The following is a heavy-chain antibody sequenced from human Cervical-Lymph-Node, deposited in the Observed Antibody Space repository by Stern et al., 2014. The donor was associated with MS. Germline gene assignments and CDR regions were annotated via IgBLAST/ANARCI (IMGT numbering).Heavy chain of an antibody. CDR3: ASPLTATSVPFGYYGMDV. V-gene: IGHV1-69*01. Sequence: QVQLVQSGAEVKKPGSSVKVSCKASGGTFSNYATSWVRQAPGQGLEWMGGXXPLFGKPNYAQKFQGRVTITADESTSTAYMDLSSLRSEDTAVYYCASPLTATSVPFGYYGMDVWGQGTTVTVS. CDR1: GGTFSNYA. J-gene: IGHJ6*02. CDR2: XXPLFGKP. D-gene: IGHD4-17*01.